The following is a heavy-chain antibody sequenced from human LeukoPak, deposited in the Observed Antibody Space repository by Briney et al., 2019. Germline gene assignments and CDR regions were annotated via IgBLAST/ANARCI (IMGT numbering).Heavy chain of an antibody. Sequence: GRSPRLSCAASGFTFSSFAMHWVRQAPGKGLEWVAVISYDGSNKYYADSVKGQFTISRDNSKSTLYLQMNSLRAEDTAVYYCASTRPYSSGWRLGYWGQGTLVTVSS. CDR3: ASTRPYSSGWRLGY. V-gene: IGHV3-30*04. CDR1: GFTFSSFA. CDR2: ISYDGSNK. J-gene: IGHJ4*02. D-gene: IGHD6-19*01.